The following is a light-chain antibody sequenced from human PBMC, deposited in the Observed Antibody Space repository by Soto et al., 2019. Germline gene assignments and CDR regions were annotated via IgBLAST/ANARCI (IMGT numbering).Light chain of an antibody. CDR1: SGDVGGYDY. V-gene: IGLV2-14*01. CDR2: EVT. CDR3: SSHTSGSTRV. Sequence: QSVLTHPASVSGSPVQFIAISCTGTSGDVGGYDYVSWYQQHPDKAPKLMIYEVTKRPSWVSNRFSGSKSGNTASLTISGLQPEDEADYYCSSHTSGSTRVFGGGTKVTVL. J-gene: IGLJ1*01.